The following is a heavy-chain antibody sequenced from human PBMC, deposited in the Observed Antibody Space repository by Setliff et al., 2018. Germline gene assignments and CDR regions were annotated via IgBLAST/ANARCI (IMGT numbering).Heavy chain of an antibody. CDR2: ISSSSSYI. V-gene: IGHV3-21*01. D-gene: IGHD5-18*01. Sequence: AASGFTFSSYSMNWVRQGPGKGLEWVSSISSSSSYIYYADSVKGRFTISRDNAKNSLYLQMNRLRAEDTAVYYCARDNWVDSVMVTEKGEFWGQGTLVTVSS. CDR1: GFTFSSYS. J-gene: IGHJ4*02. CDR3: ARDNWVDSVMVTEKGEF.